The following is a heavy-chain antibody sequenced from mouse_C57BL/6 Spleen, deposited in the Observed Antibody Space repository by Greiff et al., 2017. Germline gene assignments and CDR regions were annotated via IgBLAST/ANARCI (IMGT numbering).Heavy chain of an antibody. Sequence: QVQLQQSGAELARPGASVKMSCKASGYTFTSYTMHWVKQRPGQGLEWIGYINPSSGYTKYNQKFKDKATLTADKSSSTAYMQLSSLTSEDSAVYYCAGGGSDPLDYWGQGTTLTVSS. CDR3: AGGGSDPLDY. V-gene: IGHV1-4*01. CDR1: GYTFTSYT. CDR2: INPSSGYT. J-gene: IGHJ2*01. D-gene: IGHD3-1*01.